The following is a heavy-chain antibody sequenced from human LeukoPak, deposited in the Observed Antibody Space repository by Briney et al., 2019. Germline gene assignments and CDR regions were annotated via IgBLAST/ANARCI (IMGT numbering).Heavy chain of an antibody. CDR1: GFTFSSYA. J-gene: IGHJ5*02. V-gene: IGHV3-23*01. D-gene: IGHD3-10*01. CDR2: ISGSGGST. Sequence: PGGSLRLSCAASGFTFSSYAMSWVHQAPGKGLEWVSAISGSGGSTYYADSVKGRFTISRDNSKNTLYLQMNSLRAEDTAVYYCAKDKDIHYYGSGFLAWGQGTLVTVSS. CDR3: AKDKDIHYYGSGFLA.